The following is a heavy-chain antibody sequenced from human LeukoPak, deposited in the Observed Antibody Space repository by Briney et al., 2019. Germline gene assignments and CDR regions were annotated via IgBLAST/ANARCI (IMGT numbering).Heavy chain of an antibody. CDR2: ISAYNGNT. J-gene: IGHJ5*02. D-gene: IGHD4-17*01. Sequence: PEASVKVSCKTSGYTFTSYVINWVRQAPGQGLEWMGWISAYNGNTNYAQKFQGRVTITADESTSTAYMELSSLRSEDTAVYYCARDLYGITVTHTHKAWFDPWGQGTLVTVSS. CDR1: GYTFTSYV. CDR3: ARDLYGITVTHTHKAWFDP. V-gene: IGHV1-18*01.